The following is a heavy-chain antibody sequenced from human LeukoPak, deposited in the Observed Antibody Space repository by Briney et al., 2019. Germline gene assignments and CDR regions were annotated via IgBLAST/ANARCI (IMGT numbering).Heavy chain of an antibody. V-gene: IGHV4-59*12. Sequence: SETLSLTCTVSGGSISSYYWSWIRQPPGKGLEWIGYIQNSGSTNYNPSLKSRVTISVDTSKNQFSLKLSSVTAADTAVYYCARARGPLWFGASHYNWFDPWGQGTLVTVSS. CDR3: ARARGPLWFGASHYNWFDP. J-gene: IGHJ5*02. CDR1: GGSISSYY. D-gene: IGHD3-10*01. CDR2: IQNSGST.